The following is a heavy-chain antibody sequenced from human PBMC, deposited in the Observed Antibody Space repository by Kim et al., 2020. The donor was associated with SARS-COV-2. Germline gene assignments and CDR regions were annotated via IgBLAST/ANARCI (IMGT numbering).Heavy chain of an antibody. J-gene: IGHJ4*02. V-gene: IGHV3-30-3*01. CDR2: ISYDGSNK. Sequence: GGSLRLSCAASGFTFSSYAMHWVRQAPGKGLEWVAVISYDGSNKYYTDSVKGRFTISRDNSKNTLYLQMNSLRAEDTAVYYCAREGRFLEWFTDYWGQGTLVTVSS. CDR1: GFTFSSYA. D-gene: IGHD3-3*01. CDR3: AREGRFLEWFTDY.